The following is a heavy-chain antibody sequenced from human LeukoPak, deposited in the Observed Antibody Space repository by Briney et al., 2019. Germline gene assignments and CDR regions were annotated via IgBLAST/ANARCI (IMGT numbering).Heavy chain of an antibody. CDR1: GFTFTNYS. Sequence: GGSLRLSCAASGFTFTNYSMSWVRQAPGKGLEWVSYIGSSSNTVYYADSVQGRFTISRDNAQNSLYLQMNSLRAEDTAVYYCVRKRHETTVDAFDIWGQGTMVTVSS. CDR3: VRKRHETTVDAFDI. J-gene: IGHJ3*02. CDR2: IGSSSNTV. D-gene: IGHD4-17*01. V-gene: IGHV3-48*04.